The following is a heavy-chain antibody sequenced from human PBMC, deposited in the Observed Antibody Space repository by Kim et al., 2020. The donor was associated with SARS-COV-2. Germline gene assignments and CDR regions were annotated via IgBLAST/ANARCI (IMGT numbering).Heavy chain of an antibody. CDR3: ARYVVNLSGAREDYFDY. D-gene: IGHD1-26*01. CDR2: INHSGST. Sequence: SETLSLTCAVYGGSFSGYYWSWIRQPPGKGLEWIGEINHSGSTNYNPSLKSRVTISVDTSKNQFSLKLSSVTAADTAVYYCARYVVNLSGAREDYFDYWGQGTLVTVSS. CDR1: GGSFSGYY. V-gene: IGHV4-34*01. J-gene: IGHJ4*02.